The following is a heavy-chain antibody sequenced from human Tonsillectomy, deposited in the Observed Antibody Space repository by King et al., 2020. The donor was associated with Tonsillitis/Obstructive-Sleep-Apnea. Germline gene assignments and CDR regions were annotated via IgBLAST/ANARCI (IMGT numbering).Heavy chain of an antibody. CDR1: GGSVSSGSYY. CDR2: IYYSGST. D-gene: IGHD5-12*01. V-gene: IGHV4-61*01. J-gene: IGHJ4*02. CDR3: ARGYSGYDFPY. Sequence: VQLQESGPGLVKPSETLSLTCTVSGGSVSSGSYYWSWIRQPPEKGLEWIGYIYYSGSTNYNPSLKSRVTISVDTSKNQFSLKLSSVTAADTAVYYCARGYSGYDFPYWGQGTLVTVSS.